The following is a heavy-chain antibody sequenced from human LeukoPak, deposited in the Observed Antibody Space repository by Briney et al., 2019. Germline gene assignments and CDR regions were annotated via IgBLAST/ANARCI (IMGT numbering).Heavy chain of an antibody. CDR1: GFTFSSYW. CDR3: ATHDSSGYGDY. CDR2: INSDGSST. V-gene: IGHV3-74*01. D-gene: IGHD3-22*01. J-gene: IGHJ4*02. Sequence: GGSLRLSCAASGFTFSSYWMHWVRQAPGKGLVWVSRINSDGSSTSYADSVKGRFTISRDNAKNTLYLQMNSLRAEDTAVCYCATHDSSGYGDYWGQGTLVTVSS.